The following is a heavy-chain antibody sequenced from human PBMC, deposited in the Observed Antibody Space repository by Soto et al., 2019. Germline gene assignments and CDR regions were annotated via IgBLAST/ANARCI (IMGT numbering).Heavy chain of an antibody. CDR1: GFTFGGYS. J-gene: IGHJ4*02. CDR3: VKEDILEARSFDY. Sequence: GGSLRLSCAASGFTFGGYSLNWVRQAPGQGLEWISYISSLSSPRYYAETVEGRFIISRSNAKNSLYLQMNSVRDEDTAVYFCVKEDILEARSFDYWGQGTRVTVSS. V-gene: IGHV3-48*02. CDR2: ISSLSSPR. D-gene: IGHD1-26*01.